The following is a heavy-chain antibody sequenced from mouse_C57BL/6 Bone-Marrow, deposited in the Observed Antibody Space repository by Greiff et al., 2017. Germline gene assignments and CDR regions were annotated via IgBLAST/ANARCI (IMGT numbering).Heavy chain of an antibody. J-gene: IGHJ4*01. V-gene: IGHV5-17*01. CDR1: GFTFSDYG. CDR2: ISSGSSTI. Sequence: EVMLVESGGGLVKPGGSLKLSCAASGFTFSDYGMHWVRQAPEKGLEWVAYISSGSSTIYYADTVKGRFTISRDNAKNTLFLQMTSLRSEDTAMYYCARANWGGAMDYWGQGTSVTVSS. D-gene: IGHD4-1*01. CDR3: ARANWGGAMDY.